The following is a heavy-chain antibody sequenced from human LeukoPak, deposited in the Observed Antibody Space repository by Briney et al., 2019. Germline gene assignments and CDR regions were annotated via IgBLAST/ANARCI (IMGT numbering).Heavy chain of an antibody. Sequence: PGGSLRLSCAASGFTFSSYAMSWVRQAPGKGLEWVSAISGSGGSTYYADSVKGRFTISRDNSKNTLYLQMNSLRAEDTAVYYCVAPQDYYDSSEDYWGQGTLVTVSS. J-gene: IGHJ4*02. CDR1: GFTFSSYA. CDR2: ISGSGGST. V-gene: IGHV3-23*01. CDR3: VAPQDYYDSSEDY. D-gene: IGHD3-22*01.